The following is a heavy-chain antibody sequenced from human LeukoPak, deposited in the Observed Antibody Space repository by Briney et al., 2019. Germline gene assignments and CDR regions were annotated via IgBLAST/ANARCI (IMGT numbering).Heavy chain of an antibody. CDR2: IRYDGSNK. CDR3: ATGYSYGPDY. J-gene: IGHJ4*02. D-gene: IGHD5-18*01. Sequence: PGGSLRLSCAASGFTFSSYGMHWVRQAPGKGLEWVAFIRYDGSNKYYANSVKGRFTISRDNSKNTLYLQMNSLRAEDTAVYYCATGYSYGPDYWGQGTLVTVSS. CDR1: GFTFSSYG. V-gene: IGHV3-30*02.